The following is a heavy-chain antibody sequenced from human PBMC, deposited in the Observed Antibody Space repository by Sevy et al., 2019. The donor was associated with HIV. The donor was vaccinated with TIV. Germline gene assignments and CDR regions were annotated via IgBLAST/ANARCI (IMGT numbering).Heavy chain of an antibody. D-gene: IGHD6-13*01. CDR2: LKSDVYGGTV. V-gene: IGHV3-49*04. Sequence: GGSLRLSCTASGFSFGDYCMSWVCQAPGKGLESVAFLKSDVYGGTVDHAASVRGRFVISRDDSKTIAYLQMNDLKTEDTGVYYCTRWKAAQSIFDYWGQGALVTVS. J-gene: IGHJ4*02. CDR3: TRWKAAQSIFDY. CDR1: GFSFGDYC.